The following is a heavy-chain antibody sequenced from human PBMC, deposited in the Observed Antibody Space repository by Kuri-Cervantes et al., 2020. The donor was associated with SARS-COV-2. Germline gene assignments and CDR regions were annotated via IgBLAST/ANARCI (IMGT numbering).Heavy chain of an antibody. CDR2: IIPIFGTA. J-gene: IGHJ6*02. D-gene: IGHD3-16*01. V-gene: IGHV1-69*13. CDR3: ARGGRDRYYYYGMDV. Sequence: SVKVSCKASGYTFTSYYMHWVRQAPGQGLEWMGGIIPIFGTANYAQKFQGRVTITADESTSTAYMELSSLRSEDTAVYYCARGGRDRYYYYGMDVWGQGTTVTVSS. CDR1: GYTFTSYY.